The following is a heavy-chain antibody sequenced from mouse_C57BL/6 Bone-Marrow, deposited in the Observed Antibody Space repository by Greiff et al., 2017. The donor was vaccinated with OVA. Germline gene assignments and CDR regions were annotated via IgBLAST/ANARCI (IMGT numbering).Heavy chain of an antibody. J-gene: IGHJ1*03. Sequence: VQLQQPGAELVRPGTSVKLSCKASGYTFTSYWMHWVKQRPGQGLEWIGVIDPSDSYTNYNQKFKGKAKLTVDTSYSTAYMQLSSLTSEGSAVYYCSRGPITTVVATAYFDVWGTGTTVTVSS. D-gene: IGHD1-1*01. CDR1: GYTFTSYW. CDR2: IDPSDSYT. CDR3: SRGPITTVVATAYFDV. V-gene: IGHV1-59*01.